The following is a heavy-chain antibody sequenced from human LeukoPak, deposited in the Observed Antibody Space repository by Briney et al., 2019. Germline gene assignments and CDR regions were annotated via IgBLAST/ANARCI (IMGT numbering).Heavy chain of an antibody. CDR1: GYSFPSYW. Sequence: GESLKISCKGSGYSFPSYWIGWVRQMPGRGLEWMGIIYPGDSDTRYSPSFQGQVTISADKSISTAYLQWSSLKASDTAMYYCARPGTRKNRGGAFDIWGRGTMVIVFS. CDR3: ARPGTRKNRGGAFDI. V-gene: IGHV5-51*01. D-gene: IGHD3-16*01. J-gene: IGHJ3*02. CDR2: IYPGDSDT.